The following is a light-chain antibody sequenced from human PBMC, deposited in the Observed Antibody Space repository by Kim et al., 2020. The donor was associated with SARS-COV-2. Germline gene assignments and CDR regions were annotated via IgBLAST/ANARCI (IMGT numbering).Light chain of an antibody. J-gene: IGLJ1*01. V-gene: IGLV3-19*01. Sequence: SSELTQDPAVSVDLGQTVRITCQGDVLRTYHATWSQPQPGQAPILVLSGKNNRPSGIPALFSGSRSGDISSLTITGAQAADAADYFFNSRDVHGKSYV. CDR3: NSRDVHGKSYV. CDR1: VLRTYH. CDR2: GKN.